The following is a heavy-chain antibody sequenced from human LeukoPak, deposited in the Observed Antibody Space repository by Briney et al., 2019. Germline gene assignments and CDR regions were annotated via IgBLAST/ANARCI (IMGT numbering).Heavy chain of an antibody. CDR3: AAQPCSVGRCYLDY. J-gene: IGHJ4*02. Sequence: PGRSLRLSCAASGVTFSSFAMHWVRQAPGKGLEWVAVISHHGRDTYYADSVKGRFTISRDNSKNTLYLQLNSLGAEDTAVYYCAAQPCSVGRCYLDYWGQGTLVTVSS. V-gene: IGHV3-30*04. D-gene: IGHD2-15*01. CDR1: GVTFSSFA. CDR2: ISHHGRDT.